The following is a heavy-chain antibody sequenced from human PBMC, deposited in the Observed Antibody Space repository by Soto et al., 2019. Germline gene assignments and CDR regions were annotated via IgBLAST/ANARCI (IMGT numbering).Heavy chain of an antibody. D-gene: IGHD3-10*01. CDR3: ASYGSGSYSFVY. V-gene: IGHV4-59*08. J-gene: IGHJ4*02. CDR1: GGSISGYY. CDR2: VWHSGST. Sequence: QVQLQESGPGLVKPSETLSLTCTVSGGSISGYYWSWIRQPPGKGLEWIGYVWHSGSTNYNPSLKCRVTISVDPSKNQFSLKLSSMPAEDTAVYSCASYGSGSYSFVYWGQGTLVTVSS.